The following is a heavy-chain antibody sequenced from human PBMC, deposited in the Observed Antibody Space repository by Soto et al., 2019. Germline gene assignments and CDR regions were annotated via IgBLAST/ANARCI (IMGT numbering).Heavy chain of an antibody. J-gene: IGHJ4*02. CDR1: GGSISSSSYY. CDR3: ARRWGSSSSVVDY. Sequence: KPSETLSLTCTVSGGSISSSSYYWDWIRQPPGKGLEWIGGIFHRGNTYHNASLKSRVTISVDTSKNQFSLKLNSVTAADTAVYYCARRWGSSSSVVDYWGQGTLVTVSS. D-gene: IGHD6-6*01. CDR2: IFHRGNT. V-gene: IGHV4-39*01.